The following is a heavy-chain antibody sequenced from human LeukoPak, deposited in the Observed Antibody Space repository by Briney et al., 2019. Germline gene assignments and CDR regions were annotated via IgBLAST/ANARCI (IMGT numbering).Heavy chain of an antibody. Sequence: PGGTLSLSCAASGSTFRGDTNNWGCNRQGKGLGLDSSISSSSTYINYADSVKGRFTISRDNAKNSLYLQMNSLRAEDTAVYYCTRDRSPGNFDYWGQGTLVTVSS. CDR2: ISSSSTYI. J-gene: IGHJ4*02. D-gene: IGHD3-10*01. CDR3: TRDRSPGNFDY. CDR1: GSTFRGDT. V-gene: IGHV3-21*01.